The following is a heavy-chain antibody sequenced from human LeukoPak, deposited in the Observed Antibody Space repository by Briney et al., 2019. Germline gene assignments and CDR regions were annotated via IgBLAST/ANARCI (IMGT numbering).Heavy chain of an antibody. V-gene: IGHV4-34*01. CDR2: INHSGST. CDR3: ATQTRDYSSGWHDY. CDR1: GGSFSGYY. D-gene: IGHD6-19*01. Sequence: PSETLSLTCAVYGGSFSGYYWSWIRQPPGKGLEWIGEINHSGSTNYNPSLKSRVTISVDTSKNQFSLKLSSVTAADTAVYYCATQTRDYSSGWHDYWGQGTLVTVSS. J-gene: IGHJ4*02.